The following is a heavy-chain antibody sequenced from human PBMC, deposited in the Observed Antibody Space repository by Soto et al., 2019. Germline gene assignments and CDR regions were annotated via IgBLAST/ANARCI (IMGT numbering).Heavy chain of an antibody. CDR3: ARLLAVFDPFGP. CDR1: GGSFSGYY. Sequence: SETLSLTCAVYGGSFSGYYWSWIRQPPGKGLEWIGEINHSGSTNYNPSLKSRVTISVDTSKNQFSLKLSSVTAADTAVYYCARLLAVFDPFGPWGQGTLVTVSS. J-gene: IGHJ5*02. D-gene: IGHD3-3*02. V-gene: IGHV4-34*01. CDR2: INHSGST.